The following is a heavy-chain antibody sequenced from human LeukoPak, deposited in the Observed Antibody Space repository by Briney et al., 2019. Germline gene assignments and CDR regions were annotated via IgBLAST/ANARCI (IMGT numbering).Heavy chain of an antibody. CDR2: ISGSGSTI. CDR1: GFTFSSYE. D-gene: IGHD4-17*01. V-gene: IGHV3-48*03. J-gene: IGHJ4*02. CDR3: ARDNYGDFFDY. Sequence: GGSLRLSCAASGFTFSSYEMNWVRQAPGKGLEWVSYISGSGSTIYYADSVKGRFTISRDNAKNSLYLQMNSLRAEDTAVYYCARDNYGDFFDYWGQGTLVTVSS.